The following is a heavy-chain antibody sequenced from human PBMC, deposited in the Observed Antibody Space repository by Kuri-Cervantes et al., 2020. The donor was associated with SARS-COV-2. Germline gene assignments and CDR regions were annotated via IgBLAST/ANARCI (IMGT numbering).Heavy chain of an antibody. CDR1: GFTFSSYA. CDR2: ISYDGSNK. J-gene: IGHJ4*02. V-gene: IGHV3-30*04. D-gene: IGHD3-22*01. CDR3: ARADGITMIVETRPTDY. Sequence: GESLKISCAASGFTFSSYAMHWVRQAPVRGLEWVAVISYDGSNKYYADSVKGRFTISRDNSKNTLYLQMNSLRAEDTAAYYCARADGITMIVETRPTDYWGQGTLVTVSS.